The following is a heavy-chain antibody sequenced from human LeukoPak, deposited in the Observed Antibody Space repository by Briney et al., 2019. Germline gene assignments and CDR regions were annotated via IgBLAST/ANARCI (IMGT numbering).Heavy chain of an antibody. V-gene: IGHV3-9*01. CDR1: GFTFDDYA. D-gene: IGHD6-6*01. Sequence: GGSLRLSCAASGFTFDDYAMHWVRQAPGKGLEWVSGISWNSGSIGYADSVKGRFTISRDNAKNSLYLQMNSLRAEDTALYYCAKDLNEYSSSYAFDIWGRGTMVTVSS. CDR3: AKDLNEYSSSYAFDI. CDR2: ISWNSGSI. J-gene: IGHJ3*02.